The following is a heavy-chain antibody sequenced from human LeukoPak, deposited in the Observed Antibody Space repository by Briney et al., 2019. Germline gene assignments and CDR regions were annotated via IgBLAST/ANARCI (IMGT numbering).Heavy chain of an antibody. D-gene: IGHD3-22*01. CDR2: ISGSGGHT. V-gene: IGHV3-23*01. CDR3: ARDYYYDSSGRIRAFDI. Sequence: GGSLRPSCAAPGLPFSNYAMGWVRQPPGKGREWVLAISGSGGHTYYADSVKGRFTISRDNSKNTLYLQMNSLRAEDTAVYYCARDYYYDSSGRIRAFDIWGQGTMVTVSS. CDR1: GLPFSNYA. J-gene: IGHJ3*02.